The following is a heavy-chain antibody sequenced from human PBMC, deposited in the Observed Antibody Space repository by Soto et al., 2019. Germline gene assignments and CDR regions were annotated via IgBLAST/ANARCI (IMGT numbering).Heavy chain of an antibody. D-gene: IGHD2-21*02. CDR1: GGSISTYY. V-gene: IGHV4-59*01. CDR3: ARDLWGYCGADCYPLDV. Sequence: QVRLQESGPGLVKPSETLSLTCTVSGGSISTYYWSWIRQSPGKGLEWIGYMYKTGNTIYNPSLKSRVTISVDTSKTQFSLKLNSVTAADTAVYYCARDLWGYCGADCYPLDVWGQGTTVTVSS. J-gene: IGHJ6*02. CDR2: MYKTGNT.